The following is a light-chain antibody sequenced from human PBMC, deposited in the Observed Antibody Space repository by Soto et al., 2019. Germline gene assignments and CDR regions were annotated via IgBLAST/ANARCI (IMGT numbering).Light chain of an antibody. CDR1: QSVSNY. J-gene: IGKJ5*01. Sequence: EIVLTQSPATLSLSPGERATLSCRASQSVSNYLAWYQQKPGQAPRLLIYEASNRATGIPARFSGSGSGTDFTLTINSLEPEDFAVYYCQQRSSWPPITFGQGTRLEIK. V-gene: IGKV3-11*01. CDR3: QQRSSWPPIT. CDR2: EAS.